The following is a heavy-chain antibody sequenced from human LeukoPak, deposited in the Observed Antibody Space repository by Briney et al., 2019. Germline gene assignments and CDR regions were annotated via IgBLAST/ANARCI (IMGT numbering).Heavy chain of an antibody. D-gene: IGHD3-22*01. V-gene: IGHV4-39*07. CDR2: IYYTGRT. J-gene: IGHJ4*02. Sequence: PSETLSLTCTVSSGSVSRSGHYWGWIRQPPGKGLEWIGSIYYTGRTYYSPSLKSRVTISIDTSKNQFSLKLSSVTAADTAVYYCARGGHYYDSSGYYFHYWGQGTLVTVSS. CDR3: ARGGHYYDSSGYYFHY. CDR1: SGSVSRSGHY.